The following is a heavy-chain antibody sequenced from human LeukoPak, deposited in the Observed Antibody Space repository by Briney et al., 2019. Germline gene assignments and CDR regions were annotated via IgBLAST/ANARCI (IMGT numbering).Heavy chain of an antibody. CDR1: GGSFSVYY. V-gene: IGHV4-34*01. CDR2: INHSGST. D-gene: IGHD3-22*01. CDR3: ARGSHIRITMIGYYYGMDV. J-gene: IGHJ6*02. Sequence: SETLSLTCAVYGGSFSVYYWSWIRQPPGKGLEWIGEINHSGSTNYNPSLKSRVTISVDTSKNQFSLKLSSVTAADTAVYYCARGSHIRITMIGYYYGMDVWGQGTTVTVSS.